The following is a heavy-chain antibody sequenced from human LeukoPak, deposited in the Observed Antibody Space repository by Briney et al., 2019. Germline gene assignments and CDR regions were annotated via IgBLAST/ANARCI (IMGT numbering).Heavy chain of an antibody. CDR3: ARGPSSAWYGTDY. CDR1: GFTFSSHW. J-gene: IGHJ4*02. V-gene: IGHV3-74*01. D-gene: IGHD6-19*01. Sequence: PGGSLRLSCAGSGFTFSSHWMPWVRQAPGKGLVWVSRINSDGSSTSYADSVKGRFTISRDNAKNTLYLQVNSLRAEDTAVYYCARGPSSAWYGTDYWGQGTLVTVSS. CDR2: INSDGSST.